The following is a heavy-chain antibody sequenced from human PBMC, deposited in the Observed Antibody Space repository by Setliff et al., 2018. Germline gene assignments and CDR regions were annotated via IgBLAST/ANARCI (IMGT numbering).Heavy chain of an antibody. CDR1: GYTLSTYG. J-gene: IGHJ3*01. V-gene: IGHV1-18*01. CDR2: IITNTGKT. D-gene: IGHD2-2*01. Sequence: ASVQVSCKASGYTLSTYGLHWVRQAPGQGPEWMGMIITNTGKTSYAQKFQGRVTMTTDTSTGTGYMELRSLRSDDTAVYFCARFGGSCSSSSCYASDLWGQGTMVTVSS. CDR3: ARFGGSCSSSSCYASDL.